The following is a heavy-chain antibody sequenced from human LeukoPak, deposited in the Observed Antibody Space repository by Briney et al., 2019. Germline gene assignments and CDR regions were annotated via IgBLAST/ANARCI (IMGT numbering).Heavy chain of an antibody. Sequence: GKGLEWIGYIYYSGRTNYSPSLKSRVTISVDTSKNQFSLKLSSVTAADTAVYYCARGNDYWGQGTLVTVSS. CDR3: ARGNDY. CDR2: IYYSGRT. J-gene: IGHJ4*02. V-gene: IGHV4-59*08.